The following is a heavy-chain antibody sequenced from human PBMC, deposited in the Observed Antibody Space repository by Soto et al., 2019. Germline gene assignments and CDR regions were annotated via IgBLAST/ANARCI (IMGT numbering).Heavy chain of an antibody. Sequence: GASVKVSCKASGYTVPSAAMHWVRQAPGQRLEWMGWINAGNGNTKYSQKFQGRVTITRDTSASTAYMELSSLRSEDTAVYYCAGLRPIAAAGTWFDPWGQGTLVTVSS. CDR2: INAGNGNT. CDR3: AGLRPIAAAGTWFDP. CDR1: GYTVPSAA. V-gene: IGHV1-3*01. J-gene: IGHJ5*02. D-gene: IGHD6-13*01.